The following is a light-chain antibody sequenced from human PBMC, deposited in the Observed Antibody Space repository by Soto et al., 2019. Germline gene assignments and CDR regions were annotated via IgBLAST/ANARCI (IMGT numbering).Light chain of an antibody. CDR1: SSNIGSNT. CDR2: SND. CDR3: AAWDDSLNGVV. J-gene: IGLJ2*01. Sequence: QSVLTQPPSSSGTPGQRVTISCSGSSSNIGSNTINWYQQLPGTPPKLLIYSNDQRPSGVPDRFSGSKSGTSASLAISGLQSEVEADYYCAAWDDSLNGVVFGGGTKLTVL. V-gene: IGLV1-44*01.